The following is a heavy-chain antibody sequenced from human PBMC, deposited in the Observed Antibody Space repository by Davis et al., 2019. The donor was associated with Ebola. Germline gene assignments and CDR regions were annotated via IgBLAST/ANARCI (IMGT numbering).Heavy chain of an antibody. CDR3: ARAMTTVTLGYYYYGMDV. D-gene: IGHD4-11*01. J-gene: IGHJ6*04. V-gene: IGHV1-18*01. CDR2: ISAYNGNT. Sequence: SVKVSCKASGYTFTSYGISWVRQAPGQGLEWMGWISAYNGNTNYAQKLQGRVTMTTDTSTSTAYMELRSLRSDDTAVYYCARAMTTVTLGYYYYGMDVWGKGTTVTVSS. CDR1: GYTFTSYG.